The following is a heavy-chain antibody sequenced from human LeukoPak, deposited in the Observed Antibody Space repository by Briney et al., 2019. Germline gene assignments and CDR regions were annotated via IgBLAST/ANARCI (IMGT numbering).Heavy chain of an antibody. V-gene: IGHV1-2*06. D-gene: IGHD6-13*01. CDR3: ARRIAAAGHFDY. Sequence: ASVKVSCKASGYTFTGYYMHWVRQAPGQGLEWMGRINPNSGGTNYAQKFQGRVTMTRDTSISTAYMELSRLRSDDTAVYYCARRIAAAGHFDYWGRGTLVTVSS. CDR2: INPNSGGT. J-gene: IGHJ4*02. CDR1: GYTFTGYY.